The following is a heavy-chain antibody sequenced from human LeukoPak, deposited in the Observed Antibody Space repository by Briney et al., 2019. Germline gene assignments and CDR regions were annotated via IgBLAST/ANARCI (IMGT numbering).Heavy chain of an antibody. CDR1: GDSITSGAFY. CDR2: VYYSGST. J-gene: IGHJ5*02. V-gene: IGHV4-39*01. CDR3: ARRDYAAWFDP. Sequence: KPSETLSLTCNVSGDSITSGAFYWAWIRQSPGKGLEWIGNVYYSGSTQYNPSLRGRVSISMDKTKSQFSLNLNSVGVTDTAIYYCARRDYAAWFDPWGQGTLVTVSS. D-gene: IGHD4/OR15-4a*01.